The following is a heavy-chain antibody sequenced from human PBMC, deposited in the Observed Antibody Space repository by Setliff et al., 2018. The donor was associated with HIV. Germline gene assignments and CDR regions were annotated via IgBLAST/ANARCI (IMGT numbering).Heavy chain of an antibody. CDR3: ARDFYYDSAFDI. D-gene: IGHD3-22*01. J-gene: IGHJ3*02. CDR1: GFTFSSYW. Sequence: LRLSCAASGFTFSSYWMSWVRQAPGKGLDWVANIRQDGSEKYYVDSVKGRFTISRDNAKNSLYLQMNSLRAEDTAVYYCARDFYYDSAFDIWGQGAMVTVSS. CDR2: IRQDGSEK. V-gene: IGHV3-7*01.